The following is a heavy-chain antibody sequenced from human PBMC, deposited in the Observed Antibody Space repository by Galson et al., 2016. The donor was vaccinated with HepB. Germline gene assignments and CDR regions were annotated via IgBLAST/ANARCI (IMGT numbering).Heavy chain of an antibody. CDR1: GFNFNNYA. J-gene: IGHJ4*02. V-gene: IGHV3-23*01. CDR3: AREGVRARYYFDS. D-gene: IGHD3-3*01. CDR2: IGGGTGDNI. Sequence: SLRLSCAASGFNFNNYAMNWVRQAPGKGLEWVSFIGGGTGDNIYFAAPVKGRFTIFRDNSKNTVYLHMNSLRADDTSVYYCAREGVRARYYFDSWGRGTLVTVAS.